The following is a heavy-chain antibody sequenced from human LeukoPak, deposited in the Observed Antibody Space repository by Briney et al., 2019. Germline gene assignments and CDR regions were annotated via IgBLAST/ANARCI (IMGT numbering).Heavy chain of an antibody. D-gene: IGHD3-22*01. CDR1: GFTFSIYS. CDR3: ARGLHYYDSGGYYYPDAFDI. CDR2: ISSSSSTI. Sequence: GGSLRLSCAASGFTFSIYSMNWVRQAQGKGLEWVSYISSSSSTIYYADSVKGRFTISRDNAKNSLYLQMNSLRAEDTAVFYCARGLHYYDSGGYYYPDAFDIWGQGTMVTVSS. J-gene: IGHJ3*02. V-gene: IGHV3-48*01.